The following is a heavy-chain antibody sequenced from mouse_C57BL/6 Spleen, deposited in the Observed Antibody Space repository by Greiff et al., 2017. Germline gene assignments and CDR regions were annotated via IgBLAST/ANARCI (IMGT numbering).Heavy chain of an antibody. CDR1: GYTFTSYW. Sequence: QVQLQQPGAELVRPGSSVKLSCKASGYTFTSYWMHWVKQRPIQGLEWIGNIDPSDSETHYNQKFKDKATLTVDKSSRTAYMQLSSLTSEDSAVYYCAREERGIYYGNFDYWGQGTTLTVSS. CDR2: IDPSDSET. V-gene: IGHV1-52*01. CDR3: AREERGIYYGNFDY. J-gene: IGHJ2*01. D-gene: IGHD2-1*01.